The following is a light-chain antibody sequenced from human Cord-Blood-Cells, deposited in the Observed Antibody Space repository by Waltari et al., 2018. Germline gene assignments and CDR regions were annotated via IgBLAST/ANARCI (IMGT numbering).Light chain of an antibody. CDR2: DVS. CDR1: SSDVGGYNY. J-gene: IGLJ1*01. Sequence: QSALTQPASVSGSPGQSLTISCTGTSSDVGGYNYVSWYQQHPGKAHKLRLYDVSHRPAGVSERYSGSKSGNTASLTISGLQAEDESDYYCSSYTSSSTLVFGTGTKVTVL. CDR3: SSYTSSSTLV. V-gene: IGLV2-14*03.